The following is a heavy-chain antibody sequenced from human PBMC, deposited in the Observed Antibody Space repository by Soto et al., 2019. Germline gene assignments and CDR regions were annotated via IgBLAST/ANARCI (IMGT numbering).Heavy chain of an antibody. CDR2: IIPIFGTA. Sequence: QVQLVQSGAAVKKPGASVKVSCKASGGTFSRYAISWVRQAPGQGLEWMGGIIPIFGTANYAQKFHGRVTITADESKSTAYMELSSLRSEDTAVYYCARGREVPAAMYYYYGMDVWGQGTTVTVSS. V-gene: IGHV1-69*01. J-gene: IGHJ6*02. D-gene: IGHD2-2*01. CDR3: ARGREVPAAMYYYYGMDV. CDR1: GGTFSRYA.